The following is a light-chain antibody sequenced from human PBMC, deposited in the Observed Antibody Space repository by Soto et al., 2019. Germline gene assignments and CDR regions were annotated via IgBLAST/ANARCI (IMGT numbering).Light chain of an antibody. CDR1: QSISSY. CDR2: AAS. CDR3: QQSYSTPIT. J-gene: IGKJ5*01. Sequence: DIQMTQSPSSLSASVGNRVTIPCRESQSISSYLNWYQQKPGKAPKLLIYAASSLQSGVPSRFSGSGSGTDFTLTISSLQPEDFATYHCQQSYSTPITFVQGTRLEIK. V-gene: IGKV1-39*01.